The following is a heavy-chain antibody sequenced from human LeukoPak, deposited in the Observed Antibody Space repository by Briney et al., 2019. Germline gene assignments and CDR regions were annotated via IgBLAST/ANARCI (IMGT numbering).Heavy chain of an antibody. CDR3: ARRNVLTEGEALDV. CDR2: IYNSRST. Sequence: KSSETLSLTCTVSGGSTSNYYWTWIRQPPGGRLEWIGYIYNSRSTNYNPALNSRVTMSADASKNQFSLKLNSVTAADTAVYYCARRNVLTEGEALDVWGQGTMVTVSS. V-gene: IGHV4-59*08. J-gene: IGHJ3*01. D-gene: IGHD3-9*01. CDR1: GGSTSNYY.